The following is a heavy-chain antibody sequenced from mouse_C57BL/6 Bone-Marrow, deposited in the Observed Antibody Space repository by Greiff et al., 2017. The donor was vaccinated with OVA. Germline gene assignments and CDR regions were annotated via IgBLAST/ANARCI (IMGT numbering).Heavy chain of an antibody. Sequence: QVQLQQPGAELVRPGSSVKLSCKASGYTFTSYWMHWVKQRPIQGLEWIGNIDPSDSETHYNQKFKDKATLTVDKSSSTAYMQLSSLTSEDSAVYYCAMGVYDYYFDDWGQGTTLTVSS. CDR1: GYTFTSYW. CDR2: IDPSDSET. V-gene: IGHV1-52*01. J-gene: IGHJ2*01. D-gene: IGHD2-12*01. CDR3: AMGVYDYYFDD.